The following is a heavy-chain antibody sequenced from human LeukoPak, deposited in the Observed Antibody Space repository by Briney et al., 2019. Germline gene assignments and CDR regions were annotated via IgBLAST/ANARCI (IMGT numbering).Heavy chain of an antibody. V-gene: IGHV3-30-3*01. D-gene: IGHD5-12*01. CDR2: ISYDGTNE. CDR3: ARGRNIVATSGYFDY. J-gene: IGHJ4*02. CDR1: GFTFSSYA. Sequence: GGSLRLSCAASGFTFSSYAIHWVRQAPGKGLEWVATISYDGTNEYYADSVRGRFTISRDNSKNTLYLQMNSLRAEDSAVYHCARGRNIVATSGYFDYWGQGTLVTVSS.